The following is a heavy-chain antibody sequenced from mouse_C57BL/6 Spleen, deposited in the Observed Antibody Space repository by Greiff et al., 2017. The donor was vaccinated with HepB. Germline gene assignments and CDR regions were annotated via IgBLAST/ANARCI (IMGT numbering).Heavy chain of an antibody. J-gene: IGHJ1*03. CDR3: ARHGTTVGYFDV. Sequence: EVKLMESGGGLVQPGGSLKLSCAASGFTFSDYYMYWVRQTPEKRLEWVAYISNGGGSTYYPDTVKGRFTISRDNAKNTLYLQMSRLKSEDTAMYYCARHGTTVGYFDVWGTGTTVTVSS. V-gene: IGHV5-12*01. CDR2: ISNGGGST. CDR1: GFTFSDYY. D-gene: IGHD1-1*01.